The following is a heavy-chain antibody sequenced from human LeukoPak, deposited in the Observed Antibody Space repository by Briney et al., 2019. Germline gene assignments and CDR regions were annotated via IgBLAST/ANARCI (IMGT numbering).Heavy chain of an antibody. CDR3: ARICSSTSCYPFDY. CDR1: GGSISSYC. J-gene: IGHJ4*02. Sequence: SETLSLTCTVSGGSISSYCWSWIRQPPGKGLEWIGSIYYSGSTYYNPSLKSRVTISVDTSKNQFSLKLSSVTAADTAVYYCARICSSTSCYPFDYWGQGTLVTVSS. CDR2: IYYSGST. V-gene: IGHV4-59*05. D-gene: IGHD2-2*01.